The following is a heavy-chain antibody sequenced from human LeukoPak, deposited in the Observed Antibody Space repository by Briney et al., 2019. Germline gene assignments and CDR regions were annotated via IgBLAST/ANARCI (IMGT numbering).Heavy chain of an antibody. CDR3: AKFVNYGNYYYYYYIDV. CDR1: GFTFSSYA. V-gene: IGHV3-30-3*02. D-gene: IGHD3-10*01. CDR2: ISYDGSNK. J-gene: IGHJ6*03. Sequence: GGSLRLSCAASGFTFSSYAMHWVRQAPGKGLEWVAVISYDGSNKYYADSVKGRFTISRDNSKNTLYLQMNSLRAEDTAVYYCAKFVNYGNYYYYYYIDVWGKGTTVTVSS.